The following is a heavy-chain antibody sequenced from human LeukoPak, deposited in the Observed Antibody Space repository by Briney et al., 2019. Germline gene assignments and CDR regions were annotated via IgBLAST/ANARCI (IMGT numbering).Heavy chain of an antibody. Sequence: GGSLRLSCAASGFTFDDYAMHWVRQAPGKGLEWVSGISWNSGSIGYADSVKGRFTISRDNAKNSLFLQMDSLTGEDTAVYYCSRGGLYRYSGTSGDYWGQGTLVTVSS. CDR1: GFTFDDYA. V-gene: IGHV3-9*01. D-gene: IGHD1-26*01. CDR2: ISWNSGSI. J-gene: IGHJ4*02. CDR3: SRGGLYRYSGTSGDY.